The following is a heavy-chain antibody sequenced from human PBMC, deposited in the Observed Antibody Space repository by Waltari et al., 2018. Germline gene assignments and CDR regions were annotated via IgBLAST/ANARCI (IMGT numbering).Heavy chain of an antibody. Sequence: VHLAQSGDVVRKPGSSLKVSCTNRGGPFRSYPVTWGRQAPGQGLEWMGGLIPIFGTTTYQQKFQGRVTITADESTSTAYMDLSRLRSEDTAIYYCARVKSYYDTSYFQHWGQGTLVTVSS. CDR3: ARVKSYYDTSYFQH. J-gene: IGHJ1*01. V-gene: IGHV1-69*01. CDR2: LIPIFGTT. D-gene: IGHD3-22*01. CDR1: GGPFRSYP.